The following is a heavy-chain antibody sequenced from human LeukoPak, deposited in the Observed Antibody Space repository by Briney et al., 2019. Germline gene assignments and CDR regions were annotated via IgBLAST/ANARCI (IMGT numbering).Heavy chain of an antibody. CDR2: ISAYNGNT. CDR1: GYTFTGYY. Sequence: ASVKVSCKASGYTFTGYYMHWVRQAPGQGLEWMGWISAYNGNTNYAQKLQGRVTMTTDTSTSTAYMELRSLRSDDTAVYYCARYYGSGPNYFDYWGQGTLVTVSS. V-gene: IGHV1-18*04. D-gene: IGHD3-10*01. J-gene: IGHJ4*02. CDR3: ARYYGSGPNYFDY.